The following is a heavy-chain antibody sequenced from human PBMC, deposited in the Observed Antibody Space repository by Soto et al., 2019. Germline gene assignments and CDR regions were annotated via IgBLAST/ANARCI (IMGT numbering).Heavy chain of an antibody. CDR3: ARDLSGKTYYYYGMDV. J-gene: IGHJ6*02. CDR2: IIPIFGTA. Sequence: QVQLVQSGAEVKKPGSSVKVSCKASGGTFSSYAISWVRQAPGQGLEWMGGIIPIFGTANYAQKFQGRVTITTDESSSTAYMELSSLRSENTAVYYCARDLSGKTYYYYGMDVWGQGTTVTVSS. CDR1: GGTFSSYA. D-gene: IGHD5-12*01. V-gene: IGHV1-69*01.